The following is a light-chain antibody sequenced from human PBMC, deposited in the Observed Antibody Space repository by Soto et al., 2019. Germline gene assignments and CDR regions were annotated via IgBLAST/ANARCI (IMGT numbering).Light chain of an antibody. CDR2: GAS. J-gene: IGKJ1*01. CDR3: LQDYNFPWA. V-gene: IGKV1-6*01. Sequence: IQVTQSPPSLSASVGDRVTISCRASQGIRSDLAWYQQKPGKVPKLLIYGASKLASGVPSRFSGSGFGTDFTLTISSLQPEDFVTYYCLQDYNFPWAFGQGTKVEIK. CDR1: QGIRSD.